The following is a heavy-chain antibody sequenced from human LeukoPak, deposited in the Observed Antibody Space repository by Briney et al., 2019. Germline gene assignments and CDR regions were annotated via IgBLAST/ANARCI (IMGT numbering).Heavy chain of an antibody. CDR3: ARDSAVAGTGFDY. CDR2: IKQDGSEK. V-gene: IGHV3-7*03. CDR1: GFTFSSYW. Sequence: GGSLRLSCAASGFTFSSYWMSWVRQAPGKGLEWVANIKQDGSEKYYVDPVKGRFTISRDNAKNSLYLQMNSLRAEDTAVYYCARDSAVAGTGFDYWGQGTLVTVSS. J-gene: IGHJ4*02. D-gene: IGHD6-19*01.